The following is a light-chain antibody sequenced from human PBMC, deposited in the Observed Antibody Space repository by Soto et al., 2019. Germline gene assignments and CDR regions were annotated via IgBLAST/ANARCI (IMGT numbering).Light chain of an antibody. V-gene: IGLV1-44*01. CDR2: TNN. CDR3: SAWDYGLNGAV. J-gene: IGLJ7*01. Sequence: QSVLTQPPSASGTPGQRVTISCSGSSSNIGSHTVNWYQQLPGTAPKLLIYTNNQRPSGVPDRFSASKSGTSASLAISGLQSEAEADYYCSAWDYGLNGAVFGGGTQLTVL. CDR1: SSNIGSHT.